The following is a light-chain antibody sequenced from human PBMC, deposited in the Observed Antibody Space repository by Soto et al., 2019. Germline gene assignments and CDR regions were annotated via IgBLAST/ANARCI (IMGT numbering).Light chain of an antibody. CDR2: GNS. Sequence: QSVLTRRPSVSGAPGQRVTISCTGSSSNIGAGYDVHWYQQLPGTAPKLLIYGNSNRPSGVPDRFSGSKSGTSASLAITGLQAEDEADYYCQSYDSSLSAVVFGGGTKLTVL. V-gene: IGLV1-40*01. J-gene: IGLJ2*01. CDR1: SSNIGAGYD. CDR3: QSYDSSLSAVV.